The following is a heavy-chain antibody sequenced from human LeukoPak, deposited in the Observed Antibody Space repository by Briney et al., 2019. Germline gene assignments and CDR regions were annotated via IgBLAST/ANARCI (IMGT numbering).Heavy chain of an antibody. Sequence: SGTLSLTCAVSGGSISSNNWWGWVRQPPGKGLEWIGEIYHSGSPNYNPSLKSRVTKSVDKSRNHFSLNLSSVTAADTAVYYCARVNINNWHSCDYWGQGTLVTVSS. CDR2: IYHSGSP. D-gene: IGHD1-1*01. J-gene: IGHJ4*02. CDR1: GGSISSNNW. CDR3: ARVNINNWHSCDY. V-gene: IGHV4-4*02.